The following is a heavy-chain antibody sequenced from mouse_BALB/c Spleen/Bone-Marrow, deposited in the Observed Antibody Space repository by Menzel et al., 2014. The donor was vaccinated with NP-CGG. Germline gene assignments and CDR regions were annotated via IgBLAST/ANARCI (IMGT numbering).Heavy chain of an antibody. CDR1: GYSFTDYY. V-gene: IGHV1-26*01. CDR2: INPYNGAT. J-gene: IGHJ4*01. D-gene: IGHD2-14*01. Sequence: EVHLVESGAELVKPGASVKISCKASGYSFTDYYMHWVKQSHVKSLEWIGRINPYNGATSYNQNFKDKASLTVDKSSTTAYMELHSLTSEDSAVYYCATDRYDEDYAMDYWGQGTSVTVSS. CDR3: ATDRYDEDYAMDY.